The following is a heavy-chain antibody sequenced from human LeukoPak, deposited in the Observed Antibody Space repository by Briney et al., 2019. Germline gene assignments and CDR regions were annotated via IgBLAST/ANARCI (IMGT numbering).Heavy chain of an antibody. D-gene: IGHD2-2*01. CDR1: GFTFSSYW. CDR2: IKQDGSEK. Sequence: GGSLRLSCAASGFTFSSYWMSWVRQAPGKGLEWVANIKQDGSEKYYVDSVKGRFTISRDNAKNSLYLQMNSLRAEDTAVYYCARDLVVVPAAHYYYYYGMAVWGKGTTVTVSS. V-gene: IGHV3-7*03. CDR3: ARDLVVVPAAHYYYYYGMAV. J-gene: IGHJ6*04.